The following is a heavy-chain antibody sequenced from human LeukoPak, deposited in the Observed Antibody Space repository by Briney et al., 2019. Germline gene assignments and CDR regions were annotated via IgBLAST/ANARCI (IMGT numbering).Heavy chain of an antibody. CDR1: GFTFSSYG. Sequence: GGSLRLSCAASGFTFSSYGMHWVRQAPGKGLEWVAFIRYDGSNKYYADSVKGRFTISRGNSKNTLYLQMNSLRAEDTAVYYCAKEEQRLAPFDYWGQGTLVTVSS. J-gene: IGHJ4*02. D-gene: IGHD6-25*01. CDR2: IRYDGSNK. CDR3: AKEEQRLAPFDY. V-gene: IGHV3-30*02.